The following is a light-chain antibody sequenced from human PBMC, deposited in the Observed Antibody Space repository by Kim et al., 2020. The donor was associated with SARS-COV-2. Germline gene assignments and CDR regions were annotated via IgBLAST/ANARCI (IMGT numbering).Light chain of an antibody. CDR3: QQFDSAPWT. CDR1: QSVTSQ. CDR2: DAS. V-gene: IGKV3-20*01. Sequence: ESVLTQSPGTLSLSPGGRATLSCRASQSVTSQLAWYQQRPGQAPRLLIYDASTRATGIPDRFSGSGSGTDFTLTINRLEPEDFAVYYCQQFDSAPWTFGQGTKVDIK. J-gene: IGKJ1*01.